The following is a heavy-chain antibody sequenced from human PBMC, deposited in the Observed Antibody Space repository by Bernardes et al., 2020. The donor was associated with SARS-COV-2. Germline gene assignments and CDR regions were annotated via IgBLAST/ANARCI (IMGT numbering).Heavy chain of an antibody. CDR1: GGSISSYY. Sequence: SESLPLTCSVSGGSISSYYWSWIRQPAGKGLDWIGRIYTSGSTNYNPSPKSRVTMSVDTSKNQFSLKLSSVTAADTAVYYCARDLAAAGNNWFDPWGQGTLVTVSS. CDR2: IYTSGST. D-gene: IGHD6-13*01. J-gene: IGHJ5*02. V-gene: IGHV4-4*07. CDR3: ARDLAAAGNNWFDP.